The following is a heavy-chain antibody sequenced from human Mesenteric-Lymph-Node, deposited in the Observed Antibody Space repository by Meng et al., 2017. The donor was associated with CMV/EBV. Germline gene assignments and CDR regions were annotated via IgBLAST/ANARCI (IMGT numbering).Heavy chain of an antibody. V-gene: IGHV1-3*02. Sequence: ASVKVSCKASGYTFSSYAMHWVRQAPGQRLEWMGWSNAGNGLTHYSQEFQGRVTITRDTSASTAYMELSGLSSEDMAVYYYARGRGSYSMDVWGQGTTVTVSS. D-gene: IGHD3-16*01. CDR3: ARGRGSYSMDV. CDR2: SNAGNGLT. CDR1: GYTFSSYA. J-gene: IGHJ6*02.